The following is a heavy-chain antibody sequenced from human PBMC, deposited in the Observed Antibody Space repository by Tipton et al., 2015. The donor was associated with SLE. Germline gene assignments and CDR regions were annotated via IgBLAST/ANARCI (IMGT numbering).Heavy chain of an antibody. Sequence: GSLRLSCAASGFTFSSYWMSWVRQAPGKGLEWVANIKQDGSEKYYVDSVKGRFTISRDNAKNSLYLQMNSLRAEDTAVYYCARDGSGYDDAFDIWGQGTMVTVSS. CDR3: ARDGSGYDDAFDI. CDR1: GFTFSSYW. CDR2: IKQDGSEK. D-gene: IGHD5-12*01. V-gene: IGHV3-7*01. J-gene: IGHJ3*02.